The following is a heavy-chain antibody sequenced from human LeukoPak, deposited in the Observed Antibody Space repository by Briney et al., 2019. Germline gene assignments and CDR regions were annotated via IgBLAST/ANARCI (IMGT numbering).Heavy chain of an antibody. CDR2: ISTSGIYI. CDR3: ARGPTTLGLRLGELSLRVDY. V-gene: IGHV3-21*01. CDR1: GFTFSSYS. J-gene: IGHJ4*02. D-gene: IGHD3-16*02. Sequence: GGSLRLSCAASGFTFSSYSMNWVRQAPGKGLEWVSSISTSGIYIYYADSVKGRFTISRDNAKNSLYLQMNSLRVDDTAVYYCARGPTTLGLRLGELSLRVDYWGQGALVTVSS.